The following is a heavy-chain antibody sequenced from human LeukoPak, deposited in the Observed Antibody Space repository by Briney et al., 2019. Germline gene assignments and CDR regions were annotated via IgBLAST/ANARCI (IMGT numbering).Heavy chain of an antibody. J-gene: IGHJ6*02. D-gene: IGHD3-3*01. CDR1: SGSISSYY. CDR3: ARNNYDFWSGYSHRVYYYGMDV. Sequence: PSETLSLTCTVSSGSISSYYWSWIRQPPGKGLEWIGYIYYSGSTNYNPSLKSRVTISVDTSKNQFSLKLSSVTAADTAVYYCARNNYDFWSGYSHRVYYYGMDVWGQGTTVTVSS. V-gene: IGHV4-59*01. CDR2: IYYSGST.